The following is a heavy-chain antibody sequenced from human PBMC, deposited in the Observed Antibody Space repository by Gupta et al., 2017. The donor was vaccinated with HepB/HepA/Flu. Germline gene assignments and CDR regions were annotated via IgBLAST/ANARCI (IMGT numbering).Heavy chain of an antibody. Sequence: VQLVESGGGLVQPGGSLRLSCAASELTFSRYGMHWVRRVPGKGLVWVSRINTDGHYTSYADSVKGRFTISRDNAENTLYLQMNSLTADDTAVYYCTKDLTGAVDYWGQGTLVTVSS. CDR1: ELTFSRYG. CDR2: INTDGHYT. CDR3: TKDLTGAVDY. D-gene: IGHD7-27*01. J-gene: IGHJ4*02. V-gene: IGHV3-74*01.